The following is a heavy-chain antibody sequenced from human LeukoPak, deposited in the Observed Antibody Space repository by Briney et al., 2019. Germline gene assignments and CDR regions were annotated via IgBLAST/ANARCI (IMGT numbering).Heavy chain of an antibody. V-gene: IGHV3-72*01. J-gene: IGHJ6*02. CDR3: GRGGYSSSSFYGTDV. D-gene: IGHD6-6*01. Sequence: GGSLRLSCAASGFTFSDHYMEWVRQAPGKGLEWIGHTGNKANSYTTEYAASVKGRFSISRDDSKNSLYLQMNSLKTEDTAVYYCGRGGYSSSSFYGTDVWGQGTTVTVSS. CDR1: GFTFSDHY. CDR2: TGNKANSYTT.